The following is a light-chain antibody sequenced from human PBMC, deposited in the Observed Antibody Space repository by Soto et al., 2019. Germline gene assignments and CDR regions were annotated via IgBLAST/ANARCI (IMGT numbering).Light chain of an antibody. CDR1: QSVSGY. CDR3: RQRDSGPPYN. Sequence: EVLLTQSPVTLSLSPGERATLSCRASQSVSGYLSWYQQKPGHAPRLLIFDATNRATGVPARFSGSGSGTDFTLTISSVEPEDFAVYYCRQRDSGPPYNFGQGTRLQLK. V-gene: IGKV3-11*01. J-gene: IGKJ2*01. CDR2: DAT.